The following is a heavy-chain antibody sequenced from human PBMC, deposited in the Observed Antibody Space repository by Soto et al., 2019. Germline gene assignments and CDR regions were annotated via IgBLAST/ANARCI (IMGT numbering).Heavy chain of an antibody. D-gene: IGHD1-26*01. CDR3: APALREGLPIYDFDS. V-gene: IGHV2-26*01. J-gene: IGHJ4*02. Sequence: QVTLKESGPVLVKPTETLTLTCTVSGFSLSKARMGVSWIRQPPGKALEWLSHIFWNDERSYNTSLKSRLTISRDTSKSQVVLTMTNVDPVDTGTYFCAPALREGLPIYDFDSWGQGTLVTASS. CDR1: GFSLSKARMG. CDR2: IFWNDER.